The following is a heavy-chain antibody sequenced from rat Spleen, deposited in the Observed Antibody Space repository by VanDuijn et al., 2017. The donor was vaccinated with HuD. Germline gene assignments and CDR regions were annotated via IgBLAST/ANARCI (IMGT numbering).Heavy chain of an antibody. Sequence: VQLVESGGGLVQPGRSLKLSCAASGFTFSNYYMAWVRQAPKKGLEWMGTIWAGGGTNYNSAVQSRLSISRDTSKSQVFLKMNSLQPEDTGTYYCARQNSTIAAPYYFDYWGQGVMVTVSS. CDR1: GFTFSNYY. CDR3: ARQNSTIAAPYYFDY. J-gene: IGHJ2*01. CDR2: IWAGGGT. D-gene: IGHD1-2*01. V-gene: IGHV2-72*01.